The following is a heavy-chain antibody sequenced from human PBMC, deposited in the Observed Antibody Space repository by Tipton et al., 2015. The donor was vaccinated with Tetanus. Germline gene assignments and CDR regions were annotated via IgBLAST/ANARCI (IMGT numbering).Heavy chain of an antibody. J-gene: IGHJ3*02. Sequence: LRLSCTVSGGSIGTYHWNWIRQSPGKGLEWIGYIDYFGTTNYSPSLRSRVTLSVDTSKNQFSLKLSSVTAADTAVYYCARIGWLQQNKPAFDIWGQGTVVTVSS. CDR3: ARIGWLQQNKPAFDI. CDR2: IDYFGTT. CDR1: GGSIGTYH. V-gene: IGHV4-59*01. D-gene: IGHD6-19*01.